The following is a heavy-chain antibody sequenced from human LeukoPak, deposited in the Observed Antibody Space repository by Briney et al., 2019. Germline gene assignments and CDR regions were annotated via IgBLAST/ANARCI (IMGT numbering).Heavy chain of an antibody. CDR3: ARDPLNYYDSSGLP. Sequence: GGSLRLSCAASGLTVGSKYMSWVRQAPGKGLEWVSVIYSGGDTYYADSVKGRFTISRDNSKNTLYLQMNSLRAEDTAVYYCARDPLNYYDSSGLPWGQGTLVTVSS. CDR2: IYSGGDT. D-gene: IGHD3-22*01. J-gene: IGHJ5*02. CDR1: GLTVGSKY. V-gene: IGHV3-53*01.